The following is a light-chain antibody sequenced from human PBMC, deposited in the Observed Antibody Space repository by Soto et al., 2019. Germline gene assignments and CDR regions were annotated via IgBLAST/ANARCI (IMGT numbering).Light chain of an antibody. Sequence: QSALTQPASVSGSPGQSITISCTGISSDVAGYNYVSWYQQHPGKAPKLMIYEVSNRPSGVSSRFSGSKSGNTASLTISGLQAEDEADYYCSSYTSSSTYVFGTGTKLTVL. V-gene: IGLV2-14*01. CDR3: SSYTSSSTYV. CDR1: SSDVAGYNY. J-gene: IGLJ1*01. CDR2: EVS.